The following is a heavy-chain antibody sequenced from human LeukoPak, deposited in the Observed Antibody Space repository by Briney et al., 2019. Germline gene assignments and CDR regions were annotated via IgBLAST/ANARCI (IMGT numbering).Heavy chain of an antibody. J-gene: IGHJ1*01. D-gene: IGHD4-17*01. CDR1: GVSFSGYY. CDR3: ARGHSPVTTKVSYFQH. Sequence: SSETLSLTCAVYGVSFSGYYWSWIRQPPGKGLEWIGEINHSGSTNYNPSLKSRVTILVDTSKNQFSLKLSSVTAADTAVYYCARGHSPVTTKVSYFQHWGQGTLVTVSS. CDR2: INHSGST. V-gene: IGHV4-34*01.